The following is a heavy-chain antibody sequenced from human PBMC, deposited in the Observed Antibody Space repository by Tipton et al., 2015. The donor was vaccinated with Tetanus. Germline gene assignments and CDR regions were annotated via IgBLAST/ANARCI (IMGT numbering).Heavy chain of an antibody. J-gene: IGHJ5*02. V-gene: IGHV1-69*06. CDR3: ARTARFLEWLLKT. CDR1: GGTFSSYA. CDR2: IIPIFGTA. D-gene: IGHD3-3*01. Sequence: QLVQSGAEVKKPGSSVKVSCKASGGTFSSYAISWVRQAPGQGLEWMGGIIPIFGTANYAQKFQGRVTMTTDTSTSTAYMELSSLRSEDTAVYYCARTARFLEWLLKTWGQGTLVTVSS.